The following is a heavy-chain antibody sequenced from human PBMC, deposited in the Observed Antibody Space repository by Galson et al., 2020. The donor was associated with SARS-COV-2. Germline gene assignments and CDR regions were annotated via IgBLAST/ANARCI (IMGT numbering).Heavy chain of an antibody. CDR2: IYYSGST. CDR1: GGSISSYY. CDR3: ARANPNSGWYSGYYFDY. V-gene: IGHV4-59*13. J-gene: IGHJ4*02. Sequence: SETLSLTCPVSGGSISSYYWSWIRQPPGKGLEWIGYIYYSGSTNYNPSLKSRVTISVDTSKNQFSLKLSSVTAADTAVYYCARANPNSGWYSGYYFDYWGQGTLVTVSS. D-gene: IGHD6-19*01.